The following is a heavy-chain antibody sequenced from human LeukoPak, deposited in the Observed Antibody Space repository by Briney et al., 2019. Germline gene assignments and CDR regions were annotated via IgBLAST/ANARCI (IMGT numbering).Heavy chain of an antibody. J-gene: IGHJ4*01. V-gene: IGHV4-39*01. D-gene: IGHD6-13*01. CDR3: ASDKGYSNNYFDY. CDR1: GGSISTTGYY. Sequence: SETLSLTCTVSGGSISTTGYYWAWIRQPPGKGREWIAGIYYSGSTYYNSSLKSRVTISVDTSRNQFPLKLSSVTAADTALYYCASDKGYSNNYFDYWGQGTLVTVSS. CDR2: IYYSGST.